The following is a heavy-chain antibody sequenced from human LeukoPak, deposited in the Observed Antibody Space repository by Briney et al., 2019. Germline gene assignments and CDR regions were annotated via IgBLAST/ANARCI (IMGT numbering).Heavy chain of an antibody. CDR3: ARATRSYSSGWFY. CDR2: INPNSGGT. Sequence: ASVKVSCKASGYTFTSDYMHWVRQAPGQGLEWMGWINPNSGGTNYAQKFQGRVTMTRDTSISTAYMELSRLRSDDTAVYYCARATRSYSSGWFYWGQGTLVTVS. J-gene: IGHJ4*02. CDR1: GYTFTSDY. D-gene: IGHD6-19*01. V-gene: IGHV1-2*02.